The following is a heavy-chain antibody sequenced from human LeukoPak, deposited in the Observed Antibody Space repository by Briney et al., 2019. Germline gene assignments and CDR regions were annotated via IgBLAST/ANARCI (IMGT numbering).Heavy chain of an antibody. CDR2: ISAYNGNT. D-gene: IGHD6-13*01. CDR1: GYTFTSYG. V-gene: IGHV1-18*01. J-gene: IGHJ4*02. Sequence: ASVTVSCKASGYTFTSYGISWVRQAPGQGLEWMGWISAYNGNTNYAQKLQGRVTMTTDTSTSTAYMELRSLRSDDTAVYYCARTDSSSSTAPFDYWGQGTLVTVSS. CDR3: ARTDSSSSTAPFDY.